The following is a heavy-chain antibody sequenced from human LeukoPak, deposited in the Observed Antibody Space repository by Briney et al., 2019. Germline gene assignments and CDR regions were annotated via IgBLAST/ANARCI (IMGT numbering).Heavy chain of an antibody. CDR1: GYTFTSYY. Sequence: ASVKVSCQASGYTFTSYYILEVRQAPGQGGEWMGIINPSGGSTRYSPKFQGRVTMTSDKSTSTVYLEHSSLRYEDTAVYYCAMRRAFDIWGQGAMVTVSS. V-gene: IGHV1-46*01. J-gene: IGHJ3*02. CDR2: INPSGGST. CDR3: AMRRAFDI.